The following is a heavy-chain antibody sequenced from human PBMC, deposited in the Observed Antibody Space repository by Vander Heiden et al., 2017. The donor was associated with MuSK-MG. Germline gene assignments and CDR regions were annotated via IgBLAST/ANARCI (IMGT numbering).Heavy chain of an antibody. Sequence: VQLLESWGGLVQPGGSLRLSCAASGFSFSSYAMSWVRQAPGKGLEWVSAISGSGGSTYYADAVKGRFTISRDNSKNTLYLKMKRMRAEDTAVYYSAKDGDAEASTDYWGQGTLVTVSS. CDR3: AKDGDAEASTDY. CDR1: GFSFSSYA. D-gene: IGHD7-27*01. CDR2: ISGSGGST. V-gene: IGHV3-23*01. J-gene: IGHJ4*02.